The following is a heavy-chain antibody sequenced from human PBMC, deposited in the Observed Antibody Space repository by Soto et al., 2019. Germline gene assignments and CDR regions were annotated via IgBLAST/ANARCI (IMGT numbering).Heavy chain of an antibody. CDR2: IYWDDDE. J-gene: IGHJ6*02. CDR3: AHKGGRGAGMDV. D-gene: IGHD2-15*01. CDR1: GFSLSTSGVG. V-gene: IGHV2-5*05. Sequence: QITLKESGPTLVKPTQTLTLTCTFSGFSLSTSGVGVAWIRQSPGKAPEWLALIYWDDDERYGPSLKTRLTITKDTSKNQVVLTMTNMDPVDTATYYCAHKGGRGAGMDVWGQGTTVTVSS.